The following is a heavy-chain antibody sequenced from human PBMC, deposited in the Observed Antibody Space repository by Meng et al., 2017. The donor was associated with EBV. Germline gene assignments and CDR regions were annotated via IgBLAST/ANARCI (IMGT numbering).Heavy chain of an antibody. CDR2: ISSSSSYI. Sequence: LVGSGGGLGKAGGSRRLSCAASGFTFSSYSMNWVRQAPGKGLEWVSSISSSSSYIYYADSVKGRFTISRDNAKNSLYLQMNSLRAEDTAVYYCARNRGNGDYYFDYWGQGTLVTVSS. CDR1: GFTFSSYS. J-gene: IGHJ4*02. CDR3: ARNRGNGDYYFDY. V-gene: IGHV3-21*01. D-gene: IGHD4-17*01.